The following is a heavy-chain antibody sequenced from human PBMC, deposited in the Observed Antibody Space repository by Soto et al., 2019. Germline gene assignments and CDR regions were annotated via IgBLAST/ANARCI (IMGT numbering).Heavy chain of an antibody. CDR2: LIPILGTA. CDR3: ARDSHDYIWGSYRNGMDV. V-gene: IGHV1-69*01. D-gene: IGHD3-16*02. J-gene: IGHJ6*02. Sequence: QVQLVQSGAEVKKPGSSVKVSCKASGNTFSKYAISWVRQAPGQGLEWMGGLIPILGTAKYAQKFQGRVTITAEESTRTAYMELSSVRFEDTAVYYCARDSHDYIWGSYRNGMDVWGQGTTVSVSS. CDR1: GNTFSKYA.